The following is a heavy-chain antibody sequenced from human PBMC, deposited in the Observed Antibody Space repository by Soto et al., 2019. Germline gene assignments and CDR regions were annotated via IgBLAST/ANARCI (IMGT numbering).Heavy chain of an antibody. D-gene: IGHD3-10*01. CDR1: SGSISSSNW. J-gene: IGHJ6*03. CDR3: ARTPFLFSTMEYYYYMDF. V-gene: IGHV4-4*02. CDR2: IYHSGST. Sequence: SETLSLTCAVSSGSISSSNWWSWVRQPPGKGLEWIGEIYHSGSTNYNPSLKSRVTISVDKSKNQFSLKLSSVTAADTAVYYCARTPFLFSTMEYYYYMDFWGQGSKVPVSS.